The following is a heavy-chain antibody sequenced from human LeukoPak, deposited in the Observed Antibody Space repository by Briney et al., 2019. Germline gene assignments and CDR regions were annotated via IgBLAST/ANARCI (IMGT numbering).Heavy chain of an antibody. Sequence: ASVKVSCKASGGTFSSYAISWVRQAPGQGLEWMGGIIPIFGTANCAQKFQGRVTITADESTSTAYMELSSLRSEDTAVYYCARESYYYDSSGYWTDAFDIWGQGTMVTVSS. V-gene: IGHV1-69*13. D-gene: IGHD3-22*01. J-gene: IGHJ3*02. CDR1: GGTFSSYA. CDR2: IIPIFGTA. CDR3: ARESYYYDSSGYWTDAFDI.